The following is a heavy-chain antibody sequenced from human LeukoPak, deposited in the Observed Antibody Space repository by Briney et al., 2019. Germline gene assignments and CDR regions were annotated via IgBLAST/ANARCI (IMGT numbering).Heavy chain of an antibody. V-gene: IGHV1-2*02. D-gene: IGHD6-13*01. CDR3: ARDTVGAAAGTALSLIDY. J-gene: IGHJ4*02. Sequence: ASVKVSCKASGYTFTGDYMHWGRQAPGQGREWMGWINPNSGGTNYAQKFQGRVTMTRDTSISTAYMELSRLRSDDTAVYYCARDTVGAAAGTALSLIDYWGQGTLVTVSS. CDR1: GYTFTGDY. CDR2: INPNSGGT.